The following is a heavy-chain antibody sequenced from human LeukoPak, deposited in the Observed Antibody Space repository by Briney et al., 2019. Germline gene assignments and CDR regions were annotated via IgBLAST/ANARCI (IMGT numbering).Heavy chain of an antibody. V-gene: IGHV4-30-2*01. CDR2: IYHSGST. Sequence: SQTLSLTCAVSGGSISSGGYSWSWIRQPPGKGLEWIGYIYHSGSTYYNPSLKSRATISVDRSKNQFSLKLSSVTAADTAVYYCARMNYYYYYGMDVWGQGTTVTVSS. J-gene: IGHJ6*02. CDR3: ARMNYYYYYGMDV. CDR1: GGSISSGGYS.